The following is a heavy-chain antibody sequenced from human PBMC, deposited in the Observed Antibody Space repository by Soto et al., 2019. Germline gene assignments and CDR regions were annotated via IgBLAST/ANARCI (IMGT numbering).Heavy chain of an antibody. CDR2: INAGNGNT. D-gene: IGHD6-19*01. CDR1: GYTFTSYA. V-gene: IGHV1-3*01. CDR3: ARDLGGWTDY. Sequence: QVQLVQSGAEVKKPGASVKVSCKASGYTFTSYAMQWVRQAPGQRLEWMGWINAGNGNTKYSQKFQGRVTITSDTSASTDYMELSSLRSEDTAVYYCARDLGGWTDYWCQGTLVTVSS. J-gene: IGHJ4*02.